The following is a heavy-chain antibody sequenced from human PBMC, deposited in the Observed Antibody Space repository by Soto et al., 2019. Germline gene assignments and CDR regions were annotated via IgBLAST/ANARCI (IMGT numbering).Heavy chain of an antibody. CDR3: ARDGGVVVAVDAFDV. CDR2: ITWNGATT. CDR1: GFTFDDHG. Sequence: EVHLVESGGGVVRPGGSLRLSCAASGFTFDDHGMTWVRQAPGKGLEWVSGITWNGATTGYADSVKGRFTISRDNAKNSLYLQMNSLRVEDTALYYCARDGGVVVAVDAFDVWGQGKMVTVSS. J-gene: IGHJ3*01. V-gene: IGHV3-20*04. D-gene: IGHD6-19*01.